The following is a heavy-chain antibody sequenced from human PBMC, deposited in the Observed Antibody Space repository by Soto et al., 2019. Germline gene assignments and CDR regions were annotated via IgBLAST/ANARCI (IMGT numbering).Heavy chain of an antibody. Sequence: EVQLVESGGGLVKPGGSLRLSCAASGFTFSSYSMNWVRQAPGKGLEWVSSISSSSSYIYYADSVKGRFTISRDNAKNSLYLQMNSLRAEDTAVYYCARDEEYHLKYGAAGYFQHWGQGTLVTVSS. D-gene: IGHD2-2*01. J-gene: IGHJ1*01. CDR3: ARDEEYHLKYGAAGYFQH. V-gene: IGHV3-21*01. CDR1: GFTFSSYS. CDR2: ISSSSSYI.